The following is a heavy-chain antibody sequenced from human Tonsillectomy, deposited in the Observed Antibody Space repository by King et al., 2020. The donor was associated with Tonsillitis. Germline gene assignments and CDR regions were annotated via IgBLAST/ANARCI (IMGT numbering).Heavy chain of an antibody. CDR1: GYSISSGYY. D-gene: IGHD6-13*01. V-gene: IGHV4-38-2*01. CDR3: DTAVYYCAAAIAAADQILF. CDR2: IYHSGST. J-gene: IGHJ4*02. Sequence: VQLQESGPGLVKPSETLSLTCAVSGYSISSGYYWGWIRQPPGKGLEWIGSIYHSGSTYYNPSLKSRVTISVDTSKNQFSLKLSSVTAADTAVYYADTAVYYCAAAIAAADQILFWRQGTLVTVSS.